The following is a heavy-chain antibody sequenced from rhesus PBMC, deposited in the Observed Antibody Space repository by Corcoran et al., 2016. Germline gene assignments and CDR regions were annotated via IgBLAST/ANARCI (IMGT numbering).Heavy chain of an antibody. CDR3: ARDQGIAAAGDFDY. D-gene: IGHD6-31*01. J-gene: IGHJ4*01. CDR2: IFGSMRST. Sequence: QLQLQESGPGLVKPSETLSLTCAVSGGSISSGYGWSWIRQPTGKGLEWIGLIFGSMRSTYYTPSLKSRITISKDTSKNQFSLKLSSVTAADTAVYYCARDQGIAAAGDFDYWGQGVLVTVSS. CDR1: GGSISSGYG. V-gene: IGHV4S7*01.